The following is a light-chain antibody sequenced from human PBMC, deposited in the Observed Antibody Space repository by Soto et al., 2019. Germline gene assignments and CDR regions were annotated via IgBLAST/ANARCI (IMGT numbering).Light chain of an antibody. CDR2: EVT. CDR3: CSYTSSSTLGV. CDR1: SSDVGGHNY. V-gene: IGLV2-8*01. Sequence: QSALTQPPSASGSPGQSVSISCTGTSSDVGGHNYVSWYRQHPGTAPQLLIYEVTKRPSGVPARFSASKSGNTASLTVSGLQAEDEADYYCCSYTSSSTLGVFGGGTKLTVL. J-gene: IGLJ3*02.